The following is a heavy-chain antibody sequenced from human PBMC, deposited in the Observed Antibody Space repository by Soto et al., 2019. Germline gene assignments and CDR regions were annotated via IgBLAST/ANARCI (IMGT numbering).Heavy chain of an antibody. CDR1: GYTFTSYS. D-gene: IGHD1-26*01. CDR2: INTNTGNP. V-gene: IGHV7-4-1*01. Sequence: ASVKVSCKASGYTFTSYSMNWVREAPGQGLEWMGWINTNTGNPTYAQGFTGRFVFSLDTSVSTAYLQICSLKAEDTAVYYCARDKGGSYVDYFDYWGQGTLVTVSS. J-gene: IGHJ4*02. CDR3: ARDKGGSYVDYFDY.